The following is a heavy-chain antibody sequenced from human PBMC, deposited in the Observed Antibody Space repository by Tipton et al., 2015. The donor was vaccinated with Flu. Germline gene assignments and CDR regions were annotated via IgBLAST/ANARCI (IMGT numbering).Heavy chain of an antibody. CDR2: IYTSGST. CDR3: ARDQGQLNWFDP. V-gene: IGHV4-61*02. CDR1: GGSISSSTYY. J-gene: IGHJ5*02. Sequence: LRLSCNVSGGSISSSTYYWSWIRQPAGKGLDWIGRIYTSGSTNYSPSLKSRVTISVDTSKNQFSLKLSSVTAADTAVYYCARDQGQLNWFDPWGQGTLVTVSS. D-gene: IGHD5-18*01.